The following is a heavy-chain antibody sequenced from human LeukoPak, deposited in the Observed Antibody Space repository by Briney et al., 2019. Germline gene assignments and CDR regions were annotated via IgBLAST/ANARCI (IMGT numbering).Heavy chain of an antibody. J-gene: IGHJ5*02. CDR2: IYYSGST. CDR3: ARGSHTASRYNWLDP. D-gene: IGHD5-18*01. Sequence: SETLSLTCTVSGGSISSYYWSWIRQPPGKGLEWIGYIYYSGSTNYNPSLKSRVTTSVDTSKNQFSLKLSSVTAADTAVYYCARGSHTASRYNWLDPWGQGTLVTVSS. V-gene: IGHV4-59*01. CDR1: GGSISSYY.